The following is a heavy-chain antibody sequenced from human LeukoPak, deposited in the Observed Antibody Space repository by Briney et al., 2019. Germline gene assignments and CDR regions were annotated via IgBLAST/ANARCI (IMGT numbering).Heavy chain of an antibody. CDR3: ARDVGNSYGYAFGY. J-gene: IGHJ4*02. CDR2: VSNSGST. D-gene: IGHD5-18*01. CDR1: GDSMSDNF. V-gene: IGHV4-59*01. Sequence: SETLSLTCTVSGDSMSDNFWSWIRLPPGKGLEWIGYVSNSGSTNYNPSLKGRVTISRDTSKNQFSLKVTSVTAADTAVYYCARDVGNSYGYAFGYWGQGTLVTVSS.